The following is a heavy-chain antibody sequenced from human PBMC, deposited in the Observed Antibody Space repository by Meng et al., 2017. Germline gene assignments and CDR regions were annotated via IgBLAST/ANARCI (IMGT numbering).Heavy chain of an antibody. CDR2: ISSSSSYI. J-gene: IGHJ3*02. D-gene: IGHD6-19*01. V-gene: IGHV3-21*01. CDR3: ARDRQWLVGGAFDI. CDR1: GFTFSSYS. Sequence: VQLVESGGGLVQPGGSLRLSCAASGFTFSSYSMNWVRQAPGKGLEWVSSISSSSSYIYYADSVKGRFTISRDNAKNSLYLQMNSLRAEDTAVYYCARDRQWLVGGAFDIWGQGTMVTVSS.